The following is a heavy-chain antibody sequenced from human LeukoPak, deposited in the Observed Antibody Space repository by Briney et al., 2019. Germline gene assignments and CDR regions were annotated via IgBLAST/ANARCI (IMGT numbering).Heavy chain of an antibody. V-gene: IGHV4-59*01. J-gene: IGHJ4*02. CDR1: GGSISTYY. CDR2: IYYSGST. CDR3: ARDGSARYYFDY. Sequence: SETLSLTCTVSGGSISTYYWNWIRQPPGKGLEWIGYIYYSGSTNYNPSLKSRVTISVDTSKNQFSLKLSSVTAADTAMYYCARDGSARYYFDYWGQGTLVTVS.